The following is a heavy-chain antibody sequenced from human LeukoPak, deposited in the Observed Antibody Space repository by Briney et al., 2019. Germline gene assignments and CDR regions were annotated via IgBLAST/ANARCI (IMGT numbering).Heavy chain of an antibody. CDR1: GYTFTSYG. V-gene: IGHV1-18*04. CDR2: ISAYNGNT. J-gene: IGHJ4*02. Sequence: ASVKVSCKASGYTFTSYGISWVRQAPGQGLEWMGWISAYNGNTNYAQKLQGRVTMTTDTSTSTAYMELRSLRSYDTAVYYCARDRCSGGSCYIPSGFDYWGQGTLVTVSS. CDR3: ARDRCSGGSCYIPSGFDY. D-gene: IGHD2-15*01.